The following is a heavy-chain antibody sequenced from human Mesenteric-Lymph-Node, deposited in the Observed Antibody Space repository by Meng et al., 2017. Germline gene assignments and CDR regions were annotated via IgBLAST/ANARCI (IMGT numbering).Heavy chain of an antibody. CDR2: ISGSGVNT. V-gene: IGHV3-23*01. CDR1: GFTFSDYA. J-gene: IGHJ4*02. D-gene: IGHD3-16*02. Sequence: GGSLRLSCAASGFTFSDYAMSWVRQAPGKGLEWVSGISGSGVNTYYADSVKGRFTISRANSKNTLYLQMNSLRAEDTAVYYCAKVPFKVTFGGVIDQYYFDSWGQGTLVTVSS. CDR3: AKVPFKVTFGGVIDQYYFDS.